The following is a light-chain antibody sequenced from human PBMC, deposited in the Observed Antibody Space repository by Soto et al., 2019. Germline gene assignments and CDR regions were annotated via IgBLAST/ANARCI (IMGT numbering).Light chain of an antibody. V-gene: IGLV2-14*01. CDR2: EVT. CDR3: SSYSSSSTLGV. Sequence: QSVLTQPASVSGSPGQSITISCSGTRSDIGIFNYVSWYQQHPGKAPKLIIYEVTNRPSGVSDRFSGSKSGNTASLNISGLQADDEADYYCSSYSSSSTLGVFGGGTKLPVL. CDR1: RSDIGIFNY. J-gene: IGLJ3*02.